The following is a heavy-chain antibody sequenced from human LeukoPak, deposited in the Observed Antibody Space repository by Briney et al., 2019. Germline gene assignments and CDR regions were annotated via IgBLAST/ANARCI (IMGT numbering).Heavy chain of an antibody. V-gene: IGHV3-23*01. CDR2: ISAGGGST. Sequence: GGSLRLSCAASGFTFSSYAMSWVRQAPGKGLEWVSVISAGGGSTYYADSVKGRFTISRDNSKNTLYLQMNSLRAEDTAVYYCAKLTAANDDVDYWGQGTLVTVSS. CDR1: GFTFSSYA. J-gene: IGHJ4*02. D-gene: IGHD2-21*02. CDR3: AKLTAANDDVDY.